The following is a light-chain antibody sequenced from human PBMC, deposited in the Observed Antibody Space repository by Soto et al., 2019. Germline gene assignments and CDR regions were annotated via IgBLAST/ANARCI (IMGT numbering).Light chain of an antibody. J-gene: IGKJ1*01. Sequence: DIQMTQSPSTLSASVGDRVTITCRVSQSISSWLAWYQQKPGKAPKLLIYDASSLESGVPSRFSGSGSGTEFTLTISNLQPDDFATYYCQQYNSYSPWTFGQGTKVDIK. CDR3: QQYNSYSPWT. V-gene: IGKV1-5*01. CDR1: QSISSW. CDR2: DAS.